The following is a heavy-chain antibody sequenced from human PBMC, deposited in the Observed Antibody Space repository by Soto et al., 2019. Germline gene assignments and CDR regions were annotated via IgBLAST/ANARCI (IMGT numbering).Heavy chain of an antibody. CDR1: GYTFTSYA. D-gene: IGHD3-22*01. CDR3: VRSSGYYYVDY. J-gene: IGHJ4*02. Sequence: QVQLVQSGAEVKKPGASVKVSCKASGYTFTSYAMHWVRQAPGQRLEWMGWINAGNGNTKYSQKSQGRVTITRDTSASTAYMELSSLRSEDTAVYYCVRSSGYYYVDYWGQGTLVTVSS. CDR2: INAGNGNT. V-gene: IGHV1-3*01.